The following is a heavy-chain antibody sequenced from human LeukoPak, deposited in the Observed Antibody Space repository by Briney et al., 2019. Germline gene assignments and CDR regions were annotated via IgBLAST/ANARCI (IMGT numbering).Heavy chain of an antibody. J-gene: IGHJ1*01. CDR2: INPNSGGT. CDR3: ARGATERVRFQH. D-gene: IGHD1-1*01. V-gene: IGHV1-2*02. CDR1: GFTFTGYY. Sequence: ASVKVSCKASGFTFTGYYMYWVRQAPGQGLEWMGWINPNSGGTNYAQKFQGRVTMTRDTSISTAYMELSRLRSDDTAVYYCARGATERVRFQHWGQGTLVTVSS.